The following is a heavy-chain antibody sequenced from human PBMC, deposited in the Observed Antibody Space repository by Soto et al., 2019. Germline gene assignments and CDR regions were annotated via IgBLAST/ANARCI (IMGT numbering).Heavy chain of an antibody. CDR1: GGSISSGGYY. D-gene: IGHD6-13*01. CDR2: IYYSGST. Sequence: PSETLSLTCTVSGGSISSGGYYWSWIRQHPGKGLEWIGYIYYSGSTNYNPSLKSRVTISVDTSKNQFSLKLSSVTAADTAVYYCARGRRAAAPVRFDPWGQGTLVTVSS. V-gene: IGHV4-31*03. CDR3: ARGRRAAAPVRFDP. J-gene: IGHJ5*02.